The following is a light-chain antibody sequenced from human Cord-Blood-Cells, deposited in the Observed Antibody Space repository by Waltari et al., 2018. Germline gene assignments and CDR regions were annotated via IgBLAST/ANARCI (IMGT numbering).Light chain of an antibody. CDR1: SSDVGRYNL. V-gene: IGLV2-23*01. J-gene: IGLJ1*01. CDR3: CSYAGSSTFYV. Sequence: QSALTQPASVSGSPGQSITISCTGTSSDVGRYNLVSWYQQHPGKAPKLMIYEGSKRPSGVSNRFSGSKSGNTASLTISGLQAEVEADYYCCSYAGSSTFYVFGTGTKVTVL. CDR2: EGS.